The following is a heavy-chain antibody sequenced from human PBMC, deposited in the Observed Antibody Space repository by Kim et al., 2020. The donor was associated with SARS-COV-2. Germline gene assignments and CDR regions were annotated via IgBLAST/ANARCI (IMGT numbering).Heavy chain of an antibody. CDR2: ISGSGGRT. Sequence: GGSLRLSCAASGFSFSSSAMSWVRPALGKVLEWVSDISGSGGRTYYAHSVKDRFTISRDNSTNTLYLQLNSLRADDPALYYRATIKKGYCSGGSCYSPGYFYCDGIDVGGRGTAVTVSS. V-gene: IGHV3-23*01. J-gene: IGHJ6*02. CDR1: GFSFSSSA. CDR3: ATIKKGYCSGGSCYSPGYFYCDGIDV. D-gene: IGHD2-15*01.